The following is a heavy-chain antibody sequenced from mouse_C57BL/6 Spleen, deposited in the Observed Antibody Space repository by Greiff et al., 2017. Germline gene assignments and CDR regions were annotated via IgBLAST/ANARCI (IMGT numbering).Heavy chain of an antibody. Sequence: VQLVESGPGLVAPSQSLSITCTVSGFSLPSYAISWVRQPPGKGLEWLGVIWTGGGTNYNSALKSRLSISKDNSKSQVFLKRNSLQTDDTARYYGARNNDYDAYYFDYWGQGTTLTVSS. J-gene: IGHJ2*01. CDR3: ARNNDYDAYYFDY. CDR2: IWTGGGT. CDR1: GFSLPSYA. D-gene: IGHD2-4*01. V-gene: IGHV2-9-1*01.